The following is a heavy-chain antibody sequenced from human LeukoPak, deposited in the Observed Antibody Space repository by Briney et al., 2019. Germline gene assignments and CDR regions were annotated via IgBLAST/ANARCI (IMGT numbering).Heavy chain of an antibody. Sequence: SGGSLRLFCAASGLTFSNYGMMWVPQAPATGLVSSLYIDKDGRNATYADSVQGRITISRDNPKNTLYLQMNSLKAEESTVYYCARNYNGMSKWGQGTLVIVSS. V-gene: IGHV3-74*01. CDR1: GLTFSNYG. J-gene: IGHJ4*02. CDR3: ARNYNGMSK. D-gene: IGHD1-26*01. CDR2: IDKDGRNA.